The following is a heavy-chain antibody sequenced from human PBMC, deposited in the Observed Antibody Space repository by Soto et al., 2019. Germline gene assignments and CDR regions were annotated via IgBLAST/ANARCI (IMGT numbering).Heavy chain of an antibody. V-gene: IGHV1-18*01. D-gene: IGHD3-16*01. CDR2: ISAYNGNT. J-gene: IGHJ6*02. CDR3: ASSNWAYYYYGMDV. Sequence: ASVKVSCKASGYTFTSYGISWVRQAPGQGLEWMGWISAYNGNTNDAQKLQGRVTMTTETSTSTAYMELRGLRSDDTAVYYCASSNWAYYYYGMDVWGQGTTVTVSS. CDR1: GYTFTSYG.